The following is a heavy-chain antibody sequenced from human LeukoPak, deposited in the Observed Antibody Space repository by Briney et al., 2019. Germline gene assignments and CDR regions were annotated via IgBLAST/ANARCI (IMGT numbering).Heavy chain of an antibody. CDR2: INPSGGST. J-gene: IGHJ4*02. Sequence: EASVKVSCTASGYTFTGYYMHWVRQAPGQGLEWMGIINPSGGSTSYAQKFQGRVTMTRDTSTSTVYMELSSLRSEDTAVYYCATGAPKPYSGSYSPDYWGQGTLVTVSS. V-gene: IGHV1-46*01. CDR3: ATGAPKPYSGSYSPDY. D-gene: IGHD1-26*01. CDR1: GYTFTGYY.